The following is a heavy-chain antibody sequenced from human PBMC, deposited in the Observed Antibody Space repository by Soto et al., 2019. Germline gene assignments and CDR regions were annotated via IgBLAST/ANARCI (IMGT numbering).Heavy chain of an antibody. CDR1: GFTFSSYA. V-gene: IGHV3-30-3*01. CDR2: ISYDGSNK. CDR3: ASRVAGTTYF. Sequence: QVQLVESGGGVVKPGRSLRLSCAASGFTFSSYAMHWVRQAPGKGLEWVAVISYDGSNKYYADSVKGRFTISRDNSKNSLDLQMNSLRAEDTAVYYCASRVAGTTYFWGQGTPVTVSS. D-gene: IGHD1-7*01. J-gene: IGHJ4*02.